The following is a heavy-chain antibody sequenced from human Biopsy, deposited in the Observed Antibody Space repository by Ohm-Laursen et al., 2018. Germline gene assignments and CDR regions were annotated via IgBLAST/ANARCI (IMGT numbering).Heavy chain of an antibody. D-gene: IGHD4/OR15-4a*01. CDR1: GFTFSNAW. J-gene: IGHJ4*02. CDR2: IKSKTDGETA. V-gene: IGHV3-15*01. CDR3: QSGYVANSG. Sequence: GSLRLSCAASGFTFSNAWMSWVRQAPGKGLEWVGRIKSKTDGETADYAAPVKGRFAMSRDDSKNTLYLQMNSLKTEDTAVYYCQSGYVANSGWGRGTLVTVSS.